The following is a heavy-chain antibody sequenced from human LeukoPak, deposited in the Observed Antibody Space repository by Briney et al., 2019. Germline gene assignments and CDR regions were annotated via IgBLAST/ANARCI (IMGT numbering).Heavy chain of an antibody. CDR2: ISGSGGST. CDR1: GFTFSSYA. V-gene: IGHV3-23*01. D-gene: IGHD1-1*01. CDR3: AKDWNDASYYYYGMDV. Sequence: GGSLRLSCAASGFTFSSYAMSWVRQAPGKGLEWVSAISGSGGSTYYADSVKGRFTISRDNSKNTLYLQMNSLRAEDTAVYYCAKDWNDASYYYYGMDVWGQGTTVTVSS. J-gene: IGHJ6*02.